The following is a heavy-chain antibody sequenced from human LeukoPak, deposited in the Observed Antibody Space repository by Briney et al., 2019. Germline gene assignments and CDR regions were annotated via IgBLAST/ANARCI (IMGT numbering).Heavy chain of an antibody. CDR1: GFTFRSYA. Sequence: PGGSLRLSCAASGFTFRSYAMSWVRQAPGKGLEWVSAISGSGGSTYYADSVKGRFTISRDNSKNTLYLQMNSLRAEDTAVYYCAKDTQWLVLLGPSEYWGQGTLVTASS. J-gene: IGHJ4*02. D-gene: IGHD6-19*01. CDR3: AKDTQWLVLLGPSEY. V-gene: IGHV3-23*01. CDR2: ISGSGGST.